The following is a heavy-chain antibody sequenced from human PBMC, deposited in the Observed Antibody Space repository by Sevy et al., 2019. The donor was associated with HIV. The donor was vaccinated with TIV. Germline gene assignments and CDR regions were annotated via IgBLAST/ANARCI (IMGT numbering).Heavy chain of an antibody. CDR3: ARDRGFSSTSEYGMDV. CDR1: GGTFSKYA. CDR2: IIPIFGTA. V-gene: IGHV1-69*13. J-gene: IGHJ6*02. Sequence: ASVKVSCKASGGTFSKYAITWGRQAPGQGLEWMGGIIPIFGTANYAQKFKGRVTITADESTSTAYMELSSLRSEDTAVYYCARDRGFSSTSEYGMDVWGQGTTVTVSS. D-gene: IGHD2-2*01.